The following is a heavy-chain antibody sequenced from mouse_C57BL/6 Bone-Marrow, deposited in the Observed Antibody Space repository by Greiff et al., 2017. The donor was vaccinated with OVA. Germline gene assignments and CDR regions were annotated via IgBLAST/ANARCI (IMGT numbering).Heavy chain of an antibody. CDR3: ASLWYYGSSPNFDV. CDR1: GYTFTSYW. CDR2: IYPGSGST. D-gene: IGHD1-1*01. J-gene: IGHJ1*03. V-gene: IGHV1-55*01. Sequence: QVQLQQPGAELVKPGASVKMSCKASGYTFTSYWITWVKQRPGQGLEWIGDIYPGSGSTNYNEKFKSKATLTVDTSSSTAYTQLSSLTSEDSAVYYCASLWYYGSSPNFDVWGTGTTVTVSS.